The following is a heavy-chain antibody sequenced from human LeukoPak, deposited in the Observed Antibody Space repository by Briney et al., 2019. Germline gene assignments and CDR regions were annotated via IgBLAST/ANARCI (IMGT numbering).Heavy chain of an antibody. CDR2: INPNSGGT. D-gene: IGHD6-6*01. V-gene: IGHV1-2*02. CDR3: ARARWQLVRYFDA. CDR1: GYTFTDYY. Sequence: VASVKVSCKASGYTFTDYYMHWVRQAPGQGLEWMGWINPNSGGTNFAQKFQGRVAMTRDTSISTAYLELGSLRSDDTAVYFCARARWQLVRYFDAWGQGTRVTVSS. J-gene: IGHJ4*02.